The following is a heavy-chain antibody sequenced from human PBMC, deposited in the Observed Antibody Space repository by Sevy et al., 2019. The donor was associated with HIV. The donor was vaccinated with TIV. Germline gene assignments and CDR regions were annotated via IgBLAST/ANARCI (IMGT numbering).Heavy chain of an antibody. CDR3: ARDSGSGFD. V-gene: IGHV3-21*01. D-gene: IGHD3-22*01. J-gene: IGHJ6*02. Sequence: GGSLRLSCAASGFTFSNDSMNWVRQAPGRGLEWVTLISRSGKVIYYAESVKGRFIISRDNAKNSLYLQLNSLRPDDTAVYYCARDSGSGFDWGQGTTVTVSS. CDR1: GFTFSNDS. CDR2: ISRSGKVI.